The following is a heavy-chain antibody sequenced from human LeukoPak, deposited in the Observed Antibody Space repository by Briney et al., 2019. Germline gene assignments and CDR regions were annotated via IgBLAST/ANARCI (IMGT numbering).Heavy chain of an antibody. D-gene: IGHD4-17*01. CDR2: IYYTGST. CDR3: ARDRNGDPGLVGY. CDR1: GASISNYY. Sequence: PSETLSLTCTVSGASISNYYWSWIRQPPGKGLEWIGYIYYTGSTNYNPSLKGRVTISLDMSKKQFSLKLRSVTSADTAVYYCARDRNGDPGLVGYWGQGTLVTVSS. J-gene: IGHJ4*02. V-gene: IGHV4-59*01.